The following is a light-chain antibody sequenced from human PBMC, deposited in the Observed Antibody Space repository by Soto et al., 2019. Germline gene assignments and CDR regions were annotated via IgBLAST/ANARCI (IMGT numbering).Light chain of an antibody. CDR3: QQYNSWWT. V-gene: IGKV3-15*01. CDR2: SAS. Sequence: EIVMTQSPATLSVSPGERATLSCRASESISSNLAWYQQKPGQAPRLLIYSASTRASGVPARFSGSWSGTDFTLTISSLQPEDFAVYYCQQYNSWWTFGLGTKVEIK. CDR1: ESISSN. J-gene: IGKJ1*01.